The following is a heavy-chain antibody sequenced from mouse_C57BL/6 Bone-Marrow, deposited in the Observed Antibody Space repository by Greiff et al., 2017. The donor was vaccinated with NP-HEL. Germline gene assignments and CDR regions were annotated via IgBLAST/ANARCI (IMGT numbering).Heavy chain of an antibody. CDR1: GYTFTSYW. J-gene: IGHJ3*01. Sequence: QVQLQQSGAELVRPGSSVKLSCKASGYTFTSYWMDWVKQRPGQGLEWIGNIYPSDSETHYNQKFKDKATLTVDKSSSTAYMQLSSLTSEDSAVYYCARWDGYPFAYWGQGTLVTVSA. D-gene: IGHD2-3*01. CDR2: IYPSDSET. V-gene: IGHV1-61*01. CDR3: ARWDGYPFAY.